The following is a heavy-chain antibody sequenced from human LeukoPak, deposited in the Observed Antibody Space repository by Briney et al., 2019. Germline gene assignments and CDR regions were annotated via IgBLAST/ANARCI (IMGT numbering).Heavy chain of an antibody. J-gene: IGHJ4*02. Sequence: SETLSLTCTVSGGSISSYYWSWIRHPAGKGLEWIGRIYTSGSTNYNPPLKSRVTMSVDTSKNQFSLKLSSVTAADTAVYYCAITYYYDSSGFADPFDYWGQGTLVTVSS. D-gene: IGHD3-22*01. V-gene: IGHV4-4*07. CDR3: AITYYYDSSGFADPFDY. CDR1: GGSISSYY. CDR2: IYTSGST.